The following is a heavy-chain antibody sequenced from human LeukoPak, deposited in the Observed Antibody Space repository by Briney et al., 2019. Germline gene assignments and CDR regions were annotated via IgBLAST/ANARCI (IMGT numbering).Heavy chain of an antibody. CDR1: GFTFSSYN. CDR3: AQEAYSGYH. D-gene: IGHD5-12*01. Sequence: PGGSLRLSCAASGFTFSSYNMNWVRQAPGKGLEWVSYINSSSSTMYYADSVKGRFTISRDNAKNSLYLQMDSLRAEDTALYYCAQEAYSGYHWGQGTLVTVSS. V-gene: IGHV3-48*01. J-gene: IGHJ5*02. CDR2: INSSSSTM.